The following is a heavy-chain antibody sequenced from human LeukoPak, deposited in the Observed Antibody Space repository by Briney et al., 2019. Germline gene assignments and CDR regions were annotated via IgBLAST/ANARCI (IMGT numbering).Heavy chain of an antibody. Sequence: SETLSLTCTISGGSVSSYYWNWIRQPPGKGLEWIGNIYSSGSTNYNPSLKSRVTMSVDTSKNQFSLRLTSVTAADTAVYYCARLTKTEIQLWTHFAYWGQGALVTASS. D-gene: IGHD1-1*01. CDR1: GGSVSSYY. CDR3: ARLTKTEIQLWTHFAY. J-gene: IGHJ4*02. V-gene: IGHV4-4*09. CDR2: IYSSGST.